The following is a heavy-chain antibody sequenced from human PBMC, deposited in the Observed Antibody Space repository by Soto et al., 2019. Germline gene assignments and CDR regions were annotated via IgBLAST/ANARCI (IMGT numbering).Heavy chain of an antibody. CDR1: GYTFTSYA. Sequence: GASVKVSCKASGYTFTSYAMHWVRQAPGQRLEWMGWINAGNGNTKYSQKFQGRVTITRDTSASTAYMELSSLRSEDTAVYYCARDPSIDYDILTGYYNGYYYYGMDVWGQGTTVTVSS. D-gene: IGHD3-9*01. V-gene: IGHV1-3*01. CDR3: ARDPSIDYDILTGYYNGYYYYGMDV. CDR2: INAGNGNT. J-gene: IGHJ6*02.